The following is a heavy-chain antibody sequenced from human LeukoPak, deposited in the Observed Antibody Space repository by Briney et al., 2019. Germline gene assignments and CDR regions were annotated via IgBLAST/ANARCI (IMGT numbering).Heavy chain of an antibody. V-gene: IGHV3-30-3*01. Sequence: GGSLRLSCAASGFTFSSYAMHWVRQAPGKGLEWVAVISYDGSNKYYADSVKGRFTISRDNSKNTLYLQMNSLRAEDTAVYYCARERRPSYGSGSYYNWFDPWGQGTLVTVSS. J-gene: IGHJ5*02. CDR2: ISYDGSNK. CDR3: ARERRPSYGSGSYYNWFDP. CDR1: GFTFSSYA. D-gene: IGHD3-10*01.